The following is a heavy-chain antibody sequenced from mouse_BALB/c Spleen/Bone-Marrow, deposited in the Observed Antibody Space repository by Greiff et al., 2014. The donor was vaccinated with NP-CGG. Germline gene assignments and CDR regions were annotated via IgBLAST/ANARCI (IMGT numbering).Heavy chain of an antibody. D-gene: IGHD2-4*01. CDR3: AMITTGAWFAY. CDR2: IDPANGNT. V-gene: IGHV14-3*02. Sequence: DVQLQESGAELVKPGASVKLSCTASGFNIKDTYMHWVKQRPEQGLEWIGRIDPANGNTKYDPKFQGKATITADTSSNTAYLQLSSLTSEDTAVYYCAMITTGAWFAYWVQGTLVTVSA. J-gene: IGHJ3*01. CDR1: GFNIKDTY.